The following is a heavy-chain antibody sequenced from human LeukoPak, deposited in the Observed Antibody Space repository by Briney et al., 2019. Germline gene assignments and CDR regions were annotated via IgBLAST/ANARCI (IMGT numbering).Heavy chain of an antibody. CDR1: GYTFTSYG. J-gene: IGHJ3*02. CDR3: ARSYNWNPADAFDI. V-gene: IGHV1-18*01. CDR2: ISAYNGNT. D-gene: IGHD1-20*01. Sequence: GASVKVSCNTSGYTFTSYGISWVRQAPGQGLEWMGWISAYNGNTNYAQKLQGRVTMTTDTSTSTAYMELRSLRSDDTAVYYCARSYNWNPADAFDIWGQGTMVTVSS.